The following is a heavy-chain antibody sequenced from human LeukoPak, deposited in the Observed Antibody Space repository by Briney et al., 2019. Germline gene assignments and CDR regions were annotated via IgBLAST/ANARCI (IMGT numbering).Heavy chain of an antibody. CDR3: ASQGYSYGYYLDY. CDR1: GGTFSSYA. J-gene: IGHJ4*02. D-gene: IGHD5-18*01. V-gene: IGHV1-69*05. CDR2: IIPIFGTA. Sequence: SVKVSCKASGGTFSSYAISWVRQAPGQGLEWMGRIIPIFGTANYAQKFQGRVTITTDESTSTAYMELSSLRSEDTAVYYCASQGYSYGYYLDYWGQGTLVTVSS.